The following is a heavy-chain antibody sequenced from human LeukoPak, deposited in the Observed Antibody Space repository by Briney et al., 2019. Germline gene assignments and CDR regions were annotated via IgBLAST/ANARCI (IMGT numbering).Heavy chain of an antibody. CDR1: GYRFTSYW. CDR2: IYPGNSDT. Sequence: GESLKISCKGSGYRFTSYWTGWVGHMPGKGLEWMGIIYPGNSDTTNSPSFQGHVTTSADKYISTAYLQWSSLKASDTAMYYCARQGYSSGWYVIYYFDYWGQGALVTVSS. D-gene: IGHD6-19*01. J-gene: IGHJ4*02. CDR3: ARQGYSSGWYVIYYFDY. V-gene: IGHV5-51*01.